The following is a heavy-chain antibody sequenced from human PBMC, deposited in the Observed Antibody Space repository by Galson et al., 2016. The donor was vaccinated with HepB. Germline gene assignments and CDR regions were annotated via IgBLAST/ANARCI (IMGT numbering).Heavy chain of an antibody. CDR1: GFIFSSYS. CDR3: ARFSGRYNGDFDY. CDR2: ISRSTPTI. D-gene: IGHD1-26*01. J-gene: IGHJ4*02. V-gene: IGHV3-48*02. Sequence: SLRLSCAASGFIFSSYSMNWVRQAPGKGLEWVSYISRSTPTIYYADSVKGRFTISRDNAKNSLYLQMNSLRDEDTAVYYCARFSGRYNGDFDYWGQGTLVTVSS.